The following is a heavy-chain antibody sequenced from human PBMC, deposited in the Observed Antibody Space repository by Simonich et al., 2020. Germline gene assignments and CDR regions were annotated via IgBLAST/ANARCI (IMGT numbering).Heavy chain of an antibody. Sequence: QLQLQESGPGLVKPSETLSLTCTVSGGSFSSSSYYWGWIRQPPGKGREWIGGIYYSGSTYYNPSLKSRVTISVDTSKNQFSLKLSSVTAADTAVYYCARHAGFAFDIWGQGTMVTVSS. D-gene: IGHD6-13*01. CDR1: GGSFSSSSYY. CDR3: ARHAGFAFDI. J-gene: IGHJ3*02. CDR2: IYYSGST. V-gene: IGHV4-39*01.